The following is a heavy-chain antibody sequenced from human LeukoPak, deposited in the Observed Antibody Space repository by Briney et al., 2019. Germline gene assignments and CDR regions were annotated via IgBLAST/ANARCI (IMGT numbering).Heavy chain of an antibody. CDR2: NSGSGGST. Sequence: PGGSLRLSCAASGFTFSSSAMSWVRQVPGKGLEWVSANSGSGGSTYYADSVKGRFTISRDNSKNTLYLQMNSLRAEDTAVYYCAKSVRGYSYAYYPKWGQGTLVTVSS. V-gene: IGHV3-23*01. J-gene: IGHJ4*02. CDR1: GFTFSSSA. CDR3: AKSVRGYSYAYYPK. D-gene: IGHD5-18*01.